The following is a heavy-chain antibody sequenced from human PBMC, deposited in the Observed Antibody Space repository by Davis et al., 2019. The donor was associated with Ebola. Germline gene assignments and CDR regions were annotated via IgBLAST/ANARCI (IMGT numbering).Heavy chain of an antibody. J-gene: IGHJ6*02. Sequence: GESLKLPCAASGFTFRDYYMSWIRQAPGKGLEWLSYISTYGTTIYYGDSVKGRFTISRDNAKNSLYLQMHSLRPEDTAVYYCARGERRYYDYNGMDVWGQGTTVTVSS. CDR1: GFTFRDYY. CDR2: ISTYGTTI. CDR3: ARGERRYYDYNGMDV. D-gene: IGHD1-1*01. V-gene: IGHV3-11*01.